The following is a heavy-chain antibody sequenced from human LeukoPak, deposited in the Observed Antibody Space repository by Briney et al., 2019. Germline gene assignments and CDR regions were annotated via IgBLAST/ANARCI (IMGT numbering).Heavy chain of an antibody. V-gene: IGHV4-59*01. CDR1: GGSISSYY. CDR3: SRLRYNNRWEGMDV. J-gene: IGHJ6*02. Sequence: SETLSLTCSVSGGSISSYYWSWIRQPPGKTLDWIGYIHYSGNTNYNPSLKSRVTISVDTSKNQFSLKLTSVTAEDTAVYYCSRLRYNNRWEGMDVWGQGTTVTVSS. D-gene: IGHD1-1*01. CDR2: IHYSGNT.